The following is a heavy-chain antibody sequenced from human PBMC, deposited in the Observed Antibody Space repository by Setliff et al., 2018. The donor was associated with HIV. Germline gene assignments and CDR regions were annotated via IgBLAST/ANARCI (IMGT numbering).Heavy chain of an antibody. CDR1: GGSINSANYY. D-gene: IGHD2-2*01. CDR2: IYSSGST. CDR3: ARSMRGYCSDTSCRTFDH. V-gene: IGHV4-61*02. Sequence: SETLSLTCTVSGGSINSANYYWSWIRLPAGKGLEWIGRIYSSGSTKYNPSLKSRVTMSVNTAKNQFFLMLSSVTAADTAVYYCARSMRGYCSDTSCRTFDHWGQGTLVTVSS. J-gene: IGHJ4*02.